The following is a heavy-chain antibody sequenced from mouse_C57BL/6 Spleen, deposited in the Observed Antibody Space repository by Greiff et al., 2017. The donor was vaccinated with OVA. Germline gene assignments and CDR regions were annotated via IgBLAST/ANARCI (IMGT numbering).Heavy chain of an antibody. D-gene: IGHD4-1*01. CDR1: GYTFTDYY. CDR2: INPYNGGT. Sequence: EVQVVESGPVLVKPGASVKMSCKASGYTFTDYYMNWVKQSHGKSLEWIGVINPYNGGTSYNQKFKGKATLTVDKSSSTAYMELNSLTSEDSAVYYCASSLTGTGDWFAYWGQGTLVTVSA. CDR3: ASSLTGTGDWFAY. V-gene: IGHV1-19*01. J-gene: IGHJ3*01.